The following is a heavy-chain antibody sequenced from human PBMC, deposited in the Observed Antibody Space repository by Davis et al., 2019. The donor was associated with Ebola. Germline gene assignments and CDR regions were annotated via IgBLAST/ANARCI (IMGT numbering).Heavy chain of an antibody. CDR1: VITFSSYA. CDR3: ARGDGYNFWDF. Sequence: GESLKISCADSVITFSSYAMTWVRQAPGKGLEWVSAISGSGGTTYYAGSVKGRFTVSRDNSKKTMYLQMNSLRADDTAVYFCARGDGYNFWDFWGQGTLVTVSS. CDR2: ISGSGGTT. J-gene: IGHJ4*02. V-gene: IGHV3-23*01. D-gene: IGHD5-24*01.